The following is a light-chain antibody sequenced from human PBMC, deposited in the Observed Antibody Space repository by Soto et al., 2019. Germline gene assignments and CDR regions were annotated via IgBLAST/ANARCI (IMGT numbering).Light chain of an antibody. CDR2: EVS. CDR3: SSYTSKNDRV. Sequence: QSALTQPASVSGSPGQSITISCTGTSSDIGTYNYVSWYQQHPGKAPKLVIYEVSYRPSGVSIRFSASKSVNMASLTISGLQAEDEADYYCSSYTSKNDRVFGTGTKLTVL. CDR1: SSDIGTYNY. V-gene: IGLV2-14*01. J-gene: IGLJ1*01.